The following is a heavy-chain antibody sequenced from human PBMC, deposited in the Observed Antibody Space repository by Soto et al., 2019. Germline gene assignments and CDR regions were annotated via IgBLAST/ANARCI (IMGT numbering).Heavy chain of an antibody. V-gene: IGHV1-3*01. CDR3: AGGPAWSGYWGVRYYGMDV. J-gene: IGHJ6*02. CDR1: GYTFTSYA. CDR2: INAGNGNT. D-gene: IGHD3-3*01. Sequence: ASVKVSCKASGYTFTSYAMHWVRQAPGQRLEWMGWINAGNGNTKYSQKFQGRVTITRDTSASTAYMELSSLRSEDTAVYYCAGGPAWSGYWGVRYYGMDVWGQGTTVTVSS.